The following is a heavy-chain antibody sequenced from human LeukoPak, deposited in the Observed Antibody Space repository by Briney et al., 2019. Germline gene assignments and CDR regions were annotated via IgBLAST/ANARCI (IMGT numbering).Heavy chain of an antibody. Sequence: SETLSLTCAVSGGSISSSNWWSWVRQPPGKGLEWIGEIYHSGSANYNPSLKSRVTISVDKSKNQFSLKLSSVTAADTAVYYCASREPSEPTALDYWGQGTLVTVSS. D-gene: IGHD1-14*01. J-gene: IGHJ4*02. CDR2: IYHSGSA. CDR1: GGSISSSNW. CDR3: ASREPSEPTALDY. V-gene: IGHV4-4*02.